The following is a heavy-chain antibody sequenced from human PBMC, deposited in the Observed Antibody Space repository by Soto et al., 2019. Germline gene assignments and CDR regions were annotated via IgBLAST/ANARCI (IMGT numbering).Heavy chain of an antibody. V-gene: IGHV1-18*01. D-gene: IGHD5-18*01. Sequence: ASVKVSCKASGYTFTSYGISWVRQAPGQGLEWMGWISAYNGNTNYAQKLQGRVTMTTDTSTSTAYMELRSLRSDDTAVYYCARVGRRARYSYGYRYYYYGMDVWGQGTTVTVSS. CDR2: ISAYNGNT. CDR3: ARVGRRARYSYGYRYYYYGMDV. J-gene: IGHJ6*02. CDR1: GYTFTSYG.